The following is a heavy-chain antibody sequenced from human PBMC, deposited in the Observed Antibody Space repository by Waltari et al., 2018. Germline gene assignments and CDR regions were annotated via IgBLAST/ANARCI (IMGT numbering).Heavy chain of an antibody. V-gene: IGHV4-59*01. J-gene: IGHJ3*02. CDR2: IYYSGST. D-gene: IGHD4-4*01. CDR1: GGSISSYY. Sequence: QVQLQESGPGLVKPSETLSLTCTVSGGSISSYYWSWIRQPPGKGLEWIGYIYYSGSTNYNPSLKSRVTISVDTSKNQFSLKLSSVTAADTAVYYCARFPQYSNSINYAFDIWGQGTMVTVSS. CDR3: ARFPQYSNSINYAFDI.